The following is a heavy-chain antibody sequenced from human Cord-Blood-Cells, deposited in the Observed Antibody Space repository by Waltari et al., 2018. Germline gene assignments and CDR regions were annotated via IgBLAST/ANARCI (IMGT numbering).Heavy chain of an antibody. CDR2: INHSGST. CDR1: GGSFSGYY. J-gene: IGHJ3*02. D-gene: IGHD3-9*01. Sequence: QVQLQQWGAGLLKPSETLSLTCAVYGGSFSGYYWSWIRQPPGKGLEWIGEINHSGSTNYNPALKKRVTISVDTSKNQFSLKLSSVTAADTAVYYCAREDDIFAFDIWGQGTMVTVSS. V-gene: IGHV4-34*01. CDR3: AREDDIFAFDI.